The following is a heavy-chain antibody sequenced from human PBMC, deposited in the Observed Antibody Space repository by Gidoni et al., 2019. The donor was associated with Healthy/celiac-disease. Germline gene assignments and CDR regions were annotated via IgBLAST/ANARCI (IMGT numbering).Heavy chain of an antibody. CDR3: TTDLGLLWFGEYRGDY. V-gene: IGHV3-15*01. Sequence: EVQLVESGGGLVKPGGSLRLSCAASGFTFSNAWMGWVRQAPGKGLEWVGRIKSKTDGGTTDYAAPVKGRFTISRDDSKNTLYLQMNSLKTEDTAVYYCTTDLGLLWFGEYRGDYWGQGTLVTVSS. CDR1: GFTFSNAW. D-gene: IGHD3-10*01. CDR2: IKSKTDGGTT. J-gene: IGHJ4*02.